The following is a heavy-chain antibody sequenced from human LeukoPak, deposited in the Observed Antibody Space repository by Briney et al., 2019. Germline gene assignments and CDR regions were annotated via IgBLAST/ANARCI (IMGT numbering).Heavy chain of an antibody. CDR2: FDPEDGET. CDR3: ATSRQAQGVIGYTDV. V-gene: IGHV1-24*01. Sequence: ASVKVSCKVSGYTLTELSMHWVRQAPGKGLEWMGGFDPEDGETIYAQKFQGRVTMTEDTSTDTAYMELSSLRSEDPAVYYCATSRQAQGVIGYTDVWGKGTTVTISS. J-gene: IGHJ6*03. CDR1: GYTLTELS. D-gene: IGHD2-21*01.